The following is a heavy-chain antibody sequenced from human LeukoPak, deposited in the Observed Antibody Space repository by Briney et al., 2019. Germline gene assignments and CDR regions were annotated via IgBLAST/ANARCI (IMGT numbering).Heavy chain of an antibody. CDR1: GSSFTSYW. CDR2: IYPGDSDT. CDR3: AGAGGGGDSHGAYFDY. V-gene: IGHV5-51*01. D-gene: IGHD2-21*02. Sequence: GESLRISCKGSGSSFTSYWIGWVRQMPGKGLEWMGIIYPGDSDTRYSPSFQGQVTISADKSISTAYLQWSSLKASDTAIYYCAGAGGGGDSHGAYFDYWGQGTLVTVSS. J-gene: IGHJ4*02.